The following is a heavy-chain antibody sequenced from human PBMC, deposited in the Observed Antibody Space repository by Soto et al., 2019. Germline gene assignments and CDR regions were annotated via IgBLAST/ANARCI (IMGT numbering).Heavy chain of an antibody. CDR2: ISSSSSYI. CDR3: ARVVDYYDPYYYYGMDV. Sequence: EVQLVESGGGLVKPGVALRLSCAPSGFTFSSYSMNLVRQAPGKGLEWVSSISSSSSYIYYADSVKGRFTISRDNAKNSLYLQMNSLRAEDTAVYYCARVVDYYDPYYYYGMDVWGQGTTVTVSS. CDR1: GFTFSSYS. J-gene: IGHJ6*02. V-gene: IGHV3-21*01. D-gene: IGHD3-22*01.